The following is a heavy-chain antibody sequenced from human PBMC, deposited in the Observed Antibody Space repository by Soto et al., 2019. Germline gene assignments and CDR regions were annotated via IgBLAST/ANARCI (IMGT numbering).Heavy chain of an antibody. V-gene: IGHV3-64D*06. CDR1: GFIFSTFT. CDR2: SSRYGGST. J-gene: IGHJ3*01. CDR3: VREASAFDV. Sequence: GGSLRLSCSASGFIFSTFTMDWVRQAPGKGLEYVSASSRYGGSTYYADSVKGRFSISRDNSKNTVYLQMSSLITEYTAIYYCVREASAFDVWGQGTMVTVSS.